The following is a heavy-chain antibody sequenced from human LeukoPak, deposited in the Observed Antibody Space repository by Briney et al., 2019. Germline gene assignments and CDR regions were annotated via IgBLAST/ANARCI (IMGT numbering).Heavy chain of an antibody. CDR3: AREEFLHEIDSSGYFVY. V-gene: IGHV4-4*07. CDR1: GGSFSGYY. D-gene: IGHD3-22*01. J-gene: IGHJ4*02. CDR2: VYSSGVG. Sequence: PSETLSLTCAVYGGSFSGYYWNWIRQPAGQGLEWLGRVYSSGVGNYNPSLTSRATMSVDTSKNQFSLKLTSLTAADTAVYYCAREEFLHEIDSSGYFVYWGQGTLVTVSS.